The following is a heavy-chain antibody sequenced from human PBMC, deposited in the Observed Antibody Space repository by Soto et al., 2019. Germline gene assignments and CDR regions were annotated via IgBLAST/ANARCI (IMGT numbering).Heavy chain of an antibody. J-gene: IGHJ1*01. CDR2: IIPILGIA. CDR3: ARSSTSYCGGDCPWVYFQH. V-gene: IGHV1-69*02. D-gene: IGHD2-21*02. Sequence: ASVKVSCKASGGTFSSYTISWVRQAPGQGLEWMGRIIPILGIANYAQKFQGRVTITADKSTSTAYMELSSLRSEDTAVYYCARSSTSYCGGDCPWVYFQHWGQGTLVTVSS. CDR1: GGTFSSYT.